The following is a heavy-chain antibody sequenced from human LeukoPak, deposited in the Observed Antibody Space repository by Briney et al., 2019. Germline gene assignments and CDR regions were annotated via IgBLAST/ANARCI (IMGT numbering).Heavy chain of an antibody. CDR1: GVSISSYY. Sequence: SETLSLTCSVSGVSISSYYWSWIRQPPGKGLEWIGRIYTSGSTNYNPSLKSRVTISVDTSKNQFSLKLSSVTAADTAVYYCASRSITGSVDYWGQGTLVTVSS. CDR3: ASRSITGSVDY. J-gene: IGHJ4*02. CDR2: IYTSGST. D-gene: IGHD1-20*01. V-gene: IGHV4-4*08.